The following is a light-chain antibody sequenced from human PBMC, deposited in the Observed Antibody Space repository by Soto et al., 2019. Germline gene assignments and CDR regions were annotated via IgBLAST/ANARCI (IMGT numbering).Light chain of an antibody. CDR2: EGT. CDR3: SSYTSSSTPWV. CDR1: SSDVGSYTL. J-gene: IGLJ3*02. Sequence: QSVLTQPASVSGSPGQSITISCTGTSSDVGSYTLVSWYQQNPGKAPKLIIYEGTKRPSGVSNRFSGSKSGNTASLTISGLQAEDEADYYCSSYTSSSTPWVFGGGTKVTVL. V-gene: IGLV2-14*02.